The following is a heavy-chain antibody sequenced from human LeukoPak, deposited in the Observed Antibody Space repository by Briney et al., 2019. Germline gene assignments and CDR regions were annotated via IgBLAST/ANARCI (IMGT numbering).Heavy chain of an antibody. CDR2: IYHSGST. CDR3: ARVGRGYGSFYFDY. Sequence: PSETLSLTCAVSGGSISSGSYSWSWIRKPPGKGLEWIGYIYHSGSTYYNPSLKSRVTISVDKSKNQFSLKLSSVTAADTAVYYCARVGRGYGSFYFDYWGQGTLVTVSS. V-gene: IGHV4-30-2*01. J-gene: IGHJ4*02. D-gene: IGHD4-17*01. CDR1: GGSISSGSYS.